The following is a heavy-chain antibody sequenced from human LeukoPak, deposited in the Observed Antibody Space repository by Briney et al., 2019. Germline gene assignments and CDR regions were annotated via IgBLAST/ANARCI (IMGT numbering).Heavy chain of an antibody. J-gene: IGHJ4*02. CDR3: AKEAAYGDYGVGESDY. D-gene: IGHD4-17*01. CDR2: ISGSGGST. CDR1: GFTFSSYA. V-gene: IGHV3-23*01. Sequence: GGSLRLSCAASGFTFSSYAMSWVRQAPGKGLEWVSAISGSGGSTYYADSVKGRFTISRDNSKNTLYLQMNSLRAEDTAVYYCAKEAAYGDYGVGESDYWGQGTLVTASS.